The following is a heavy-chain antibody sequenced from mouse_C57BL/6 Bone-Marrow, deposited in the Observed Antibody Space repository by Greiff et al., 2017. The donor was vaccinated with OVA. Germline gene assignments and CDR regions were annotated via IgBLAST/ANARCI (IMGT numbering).Heavy chain of an antibody. V-gene: IGHV1-19*01. Sequence: VQLQQSGPVLVKPGASVKMSCKASGYTFTDYYMNWVKQSHGKSLEWIGVINPYNGGTSYNQKFKGKATLTVDKSSSTAYMELNSLTSEDSAVYYCARAEGAYKRNYVPYYFDYWGQGTTLTVSS. CDR2: INPYNGGT. CDR3: ARAEGAYKRNYVPYYFDY. D-gene: IGHD2-5*01. J-gene: IGHJ2*01. CDR1: GYTFTDYY.